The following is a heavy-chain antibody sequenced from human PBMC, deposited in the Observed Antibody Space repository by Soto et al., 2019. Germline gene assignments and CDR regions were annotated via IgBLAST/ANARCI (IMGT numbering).Heavy chain of an antibody. Sequence: SETLSLTCSVAGGSISNYYWGWGRQSPGKGLEWIGYAYYSGSTTYNPSLKSQVAISVDTSKNQFSLNLTSVTAADTAVYYCARVRRYDSSGYSEELIFDYWGQGTLVTVSS. V-gene: IGHV4-59*01. CDR2: AYYSGST. CDR1: GGSISNYY. J-gene: IGHJ4*02. CDR3: ARVRRYDSSGYSEELIFDY. D-gene: IGHD3-22*01.